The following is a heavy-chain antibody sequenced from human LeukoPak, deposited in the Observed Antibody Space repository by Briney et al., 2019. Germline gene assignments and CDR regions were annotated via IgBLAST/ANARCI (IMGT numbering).Heavy chain of an antibody. CDR1: GFTFSSYG. CDR3: AKERQITMIVVVSYGFDY. V-gene: IGHV3-30*18. D-gene: IGHD3-22*01. Sequence: PGRSLRLSCAASGFTFSSYGMHWVRQAPGKGLEWVAVISYDGSNKYYADSVKGRFTISRDNSKNTLYLQMNSLRAEDTAVYYCAKERQITMIVVVSYGFDYWGQGTLVTVSS. J-gene: IGHJ4*02. CDR2: ISYDGSNK.